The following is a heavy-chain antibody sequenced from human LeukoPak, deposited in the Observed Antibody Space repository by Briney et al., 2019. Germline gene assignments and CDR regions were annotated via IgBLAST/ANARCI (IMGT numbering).Heavy chain of an antibody. J-gene: IGHJ6*03. V-gene: IGHV1-69*05. D-gene: IGHD6-6*01. CDR1: GGTFSSYA. CDR2: IIPIFGTA. CDR3: ARDLQDSSIAACLDYYYMDV. Sequence: SVKVSCKASGGTFSSYAISWVRQAPGQGLEWMGGIIPIFGTANYAQKFQGRVTITTDESTSTAYMELSSLRSEDTAVYYCARDLQDSSIAACLDYYYMDVWGKGTTVTVSS.